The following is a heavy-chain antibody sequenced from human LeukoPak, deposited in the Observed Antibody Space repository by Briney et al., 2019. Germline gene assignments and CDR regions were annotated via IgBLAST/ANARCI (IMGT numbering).Heavy chain of an antibody. CDR2: IYTSGST. D-gene: IGHD3-3*01. J-gene: IGHJ5*02. CDR1: GGSISSYY. Sequence: SETLSLTCTVSGGSISSYYWSWIRQPAGKGLEWIGRIYTSGSTNYNPSLKSRVTMSVDTSKNQFSLKLSSVTAADTAVYYSARGHDFWSGSNWFDPWGQGTLVTVSS. CDR3: ARGHDFWSGSNWFDP. V-gene: IGHV4-4*07.